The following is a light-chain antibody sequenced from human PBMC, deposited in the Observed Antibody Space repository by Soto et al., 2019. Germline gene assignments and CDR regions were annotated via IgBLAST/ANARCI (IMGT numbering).Light chain of an antibody. Sequence: QSALTQPPSASGSPGRSVTISCTGTSSDIGGSNYVSWYQQHPGEAPKLMIFEINKRPSGVPSRFSGSKSGNTASLTVSGLQAEDEADYYCSSYAGNDNCVFGTGTKLTVL. CDR3: SSYAGNDNCV. CDR2: EIN. V-gene: IGLV2-8*01. J-gene: IGLJ1*01. CDR1: SSDIGGSNY.